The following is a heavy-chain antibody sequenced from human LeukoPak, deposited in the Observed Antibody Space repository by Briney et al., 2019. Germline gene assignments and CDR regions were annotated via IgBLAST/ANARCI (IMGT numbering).Heavy chain of an antibody. D-gene: IGHD3-9*01. V-gene: IGHV5-51*01. CDR3: ARPEDILTGALDY. CDR2: IYPGDSDI. CDR1: GYSFTSYW. J-gene: IGHJ4*02. Sequence: GESLKISCKGSGYSFTSYWIGWVRQMPGKGLEWMGIIYPGDSDIRYSPSFQGQVTISADKSISTAYLQWSSLKASDTAMYYCARPEDILTGALDYWGQGTLVTVSS.